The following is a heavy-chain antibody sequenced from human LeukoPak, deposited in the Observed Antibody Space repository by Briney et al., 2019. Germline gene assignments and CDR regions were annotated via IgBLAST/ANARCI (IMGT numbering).Heavy chain of an antibody. V-gene: IGHV4-30-4*01. Sequence: SETLSLTCTVSGGSISSGDYYWSWIRQPPGKGLEWIGYIYYSGSTYYNPSLKSRVTISVDTSKNQFSLKLSSVTAADTAVYYCARSLLGATPFDYWGQGTLVTVSS. CDR3: ARSLLGATPFDY. CDR1: GGSISSGDYY. J-gene: IGHJ4*02. D-gene: IGHD1-26*01. CDR2: IYYSGST.